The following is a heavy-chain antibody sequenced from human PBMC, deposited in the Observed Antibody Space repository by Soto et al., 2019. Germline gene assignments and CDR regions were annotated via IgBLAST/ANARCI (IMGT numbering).Heavy chain of an antibody. Sequence: QLQLQESGSGLVKPSQTLSLTCAVSGGSISSGGYSWSWIRQPPGKGLEWIGYIYHSGSTYYNPSLNSRVTISVDRSKNQFSLKLSSVTAADTAVYYCARDTYYYDSSGYRTPSAYFDYWGQGSLVTVSS. J-gene: IGHJ4*02. CDR1: GGSISSGGYS. V-gene: IGHV4-30-2*01. D-gene: IGHD3-22*01. CDR3: ARDTYYYDSSGYRTPSAYFDY. CDR2: IYHSGST.